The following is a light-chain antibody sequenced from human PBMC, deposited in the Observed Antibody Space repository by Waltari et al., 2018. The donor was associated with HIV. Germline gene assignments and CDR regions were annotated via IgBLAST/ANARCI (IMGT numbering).Light chain of an antibody. CDR1: QSVSSSY. Sequence: EIVLTQSPGTLSLSPGDRATLSCMASQSVSSSYLAWYQQKPGQAPRLLIYGASSRATGIPDRFSGSGSGTEFTLTISRLEPEDFAVYYCQQYGSSPRITFGQGTRLEIK. CDR3: QQYGSSPRIT. CDR2: GAS. V-gene: IGKV3-20*01. J-gene: IGKJ5*01.